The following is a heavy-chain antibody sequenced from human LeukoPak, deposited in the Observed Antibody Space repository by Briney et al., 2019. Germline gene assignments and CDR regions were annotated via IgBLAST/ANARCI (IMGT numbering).Heavy chain of an antibody. J-gene: IGHJ4*02. CDR3: ARADSSGWYEGRGIDY. V-gene: IGHV3-48*01. Sequence: GGSLRLSCAASGFTFSSYAMSWVRQAPGKGLEWVSAISSSSSTIYYADSVKGRFTISRDNAKNSLYLQMNSLRAEDTAVYYCARADSSGWYEGRGIDYWGQGTLVTVSS. CDR1: GFTFSSYA. D-gene: IGHD6-19*01. CDR2: ISSSSSTI.